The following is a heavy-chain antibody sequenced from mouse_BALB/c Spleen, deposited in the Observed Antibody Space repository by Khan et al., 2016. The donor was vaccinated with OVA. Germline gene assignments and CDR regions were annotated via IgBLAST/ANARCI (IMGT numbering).Heavy chain of an antibody. CDR1: GYTFTTYW. CDR3: ATSSHYGGNYYFGMDY. J-gene: IGHJ4*01. V-gene: IGHV1-7*01. Sequence: QVQLQQSGAELAKPGASVKMSCKASGYTFTTYWIHWIKQRPGQGLEWIGYINPNTGYNECEQKFKDKATLTADKSSSTAYMQLTSLTSEDSAVYYCATSSHYGGNYYFGMDYWGQGTSVTVSS. CDR2: INPNTGYN. D-gene: IGHD1-1*01.